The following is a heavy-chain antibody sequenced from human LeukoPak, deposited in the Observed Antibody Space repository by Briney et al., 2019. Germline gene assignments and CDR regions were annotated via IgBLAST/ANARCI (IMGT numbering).Heavy chain of an antibody. CDR1: GYSISSGYY. J-gene: IGHJ4*02. CDR2: FYYSGST. Sequence: PSETLSLTCAVSGYSISSGYYWGWIRQPPGRGLEWIGSFYYSGSTYYNPSLRSRVTISVDTSKNQLSLRLSSVTATDTAVYYCARRLAGTEDYWGQGTLVTVSS. CDR3: ARRLAGTEDY. V-gene: IGHV4-38-2*01. D-gene: IGHD6-13*01.